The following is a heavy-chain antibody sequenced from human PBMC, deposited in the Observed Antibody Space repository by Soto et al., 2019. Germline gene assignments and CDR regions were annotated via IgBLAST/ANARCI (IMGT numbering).Heavy chain of an antibody. CDR1: GGTFSSYA. J-gene: IGHJ6*03. CDR2: IIPIFGTA. D-gene: IGHD3-3*01. Sequence: ASVKVSCKASGGTFSSYAISWVRQAPGQGLEWMGGIIPIFGTANYAQKFQGRVTITADESTSTAYIELSSLRSEDTAVYFFSKSITIFGVVNYYYFIDVWGKGTTVTVSS. CDR3: SKSITIFGVVNYYYFIDV. V-gene: IGHV1-69*13.